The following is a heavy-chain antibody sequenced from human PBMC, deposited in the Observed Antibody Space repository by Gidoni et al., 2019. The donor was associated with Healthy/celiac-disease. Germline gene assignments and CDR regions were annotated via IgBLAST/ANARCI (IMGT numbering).Heavy chain of an antibody. CDR3: ARLGYCSSTSCLDYYGMDV. D-gene: IGHD2-2*01. CDR1: GFTFSRYE. J-gene: IGHJ6*02. CDR2: ISSSGSTI. V-gene: IGHV3-48*03. Sequence: EVQLVESGGGLVQPGGSLRLSCAASGFTFSRYEMTWVRQAPGKGLEWVSYISSSGSTIYYADSVKGRFTISRDNAKNSLYLQMNSLRAEDTAVYYCARLGYCSSTSCLDYYGMDVWGQGTTVTVSS.